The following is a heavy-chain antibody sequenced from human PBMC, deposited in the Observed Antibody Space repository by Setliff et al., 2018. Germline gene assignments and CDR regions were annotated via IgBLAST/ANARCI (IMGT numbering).Heavy chain of an antibody. CDR1: GFTFSSYE. V-gene: IGHV3-48*03. Sequence: HPGGSLRLSCAASGFTFSSYEMNWVRQAPGKGLEWVSYISSSGITIYYADSVKGRFTTSRDNAKNSLYLQMNSLRAEDTAVYSCARARGYSYGPFDYWGQGTLVTVSS. D-gene: IGHD5-18*01. CDR2: ISSSGITI. CDR3: ARARGYSYGPFDY. J-gene: IGHJ4*02.